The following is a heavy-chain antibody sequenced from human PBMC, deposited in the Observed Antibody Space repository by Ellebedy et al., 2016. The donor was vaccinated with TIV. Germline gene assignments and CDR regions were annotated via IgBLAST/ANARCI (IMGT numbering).Heavy chain of an antibody. J-gene: IGHJ6*03. CDR1: GGSISSYY. CDR2: IYTSGST. V-gene: IGHV4-4*07. D-gene: IGHD4-23*01. CDR3: ARDQDYGGRGHYMDV. Sequence: SETLSLXXTVSGGSISSYYWSWIRQPAGKGLEWIGRIYTSGSTNYNPSLKSRVTMSVDTSKNQFSLKLSSVTAADTAVYYCARDQDYGGRGHYMDVWGKGTTVTVSS.